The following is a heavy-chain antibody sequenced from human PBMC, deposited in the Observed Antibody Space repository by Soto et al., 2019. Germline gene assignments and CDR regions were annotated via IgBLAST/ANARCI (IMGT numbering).Heavy chain of an antibody. CDR1: VGSVTSYY. V-gene: IGHV4-59*02. J-gene: IGHJ4*02. Sequence: SETLSLTCSVSVGSVTSYYWSWIRKPPGRGLEWIGYINYRGSTDYNSSLKSRVTMSVDTSKNQFSLNLSSVTAADTAVYYCERLDHVANYFDLWGQGALVTVSS. CDR2: INYRGST. CDR3: ERLDHVANYFDL.